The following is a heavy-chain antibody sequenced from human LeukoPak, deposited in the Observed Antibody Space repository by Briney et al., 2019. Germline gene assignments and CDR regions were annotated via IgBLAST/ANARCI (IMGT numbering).Heavy chain of an antibody. D-gene: IGHD2-2*01. Sequence: GRSLRLSCAASGFTFSSYAMHWVRQAPGKGLEWVAVISYDGSNKYYADSVKGRFTISRDNSKNTLYLQMNSLRAEDTAVYYCAGNGIYQLHWVWFDPWGQGTLVTVSS. CDR2: ISYDGSNK. V-gene: IGHV3-30*04. CDR1: GFTFSSYA. J-gene: IGHJ5*02. CDR3: AGNGIYQLHWVWFDP.